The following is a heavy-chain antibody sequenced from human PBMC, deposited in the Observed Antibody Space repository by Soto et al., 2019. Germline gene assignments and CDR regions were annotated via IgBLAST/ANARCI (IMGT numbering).Heavy chain of an antibody. D-gene: IGHD2-15*01. CDR3: AGTPILGYCSGGSCYLRWFDP. Sequence: PSETLSLTCTVSGGSISSYYWSWIRQPPGKGLEWIGYIYYSASTNYNPSLKSRVTISVDTSKNQFSLKLSSVTAADTAVYYCAGTPILGYCSGGSCYLRWFDPWGQGTLVTVSS. CDR1: GGSISSYY. CDR2: IYYSAST. J-gene: IGHJ5*02. V-gene: IGHV4-59*08.